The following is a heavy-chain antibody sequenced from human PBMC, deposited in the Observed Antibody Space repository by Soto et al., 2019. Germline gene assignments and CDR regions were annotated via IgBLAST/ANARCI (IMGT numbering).Heavy chain of an antibody. Sequence: QVQLVESGGGVVQPGRSLRLSCAASGSSFSIYGIHWVRQVPGKGLEWVAAISYDGTYKHYADSVECRSTFSRDNSKKTVYLQMNSMRAEETAVYYCAKDRGDYISSWPFYWGPGILVTGSS. J-gene: IGHJ4*02. CDR1: GSSFSIYG. V-gene: IGHV3-30*18. CDR3: AKDRGDYISSWPFY. D-gene: IGHD6-13*01. CDR2: ISYDGTYK.